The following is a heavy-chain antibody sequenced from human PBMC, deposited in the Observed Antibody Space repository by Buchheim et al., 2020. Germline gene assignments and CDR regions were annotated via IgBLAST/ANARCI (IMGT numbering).Heavy chain of an antibody. CDR2: IIPIFGTT. D-gene: IGHD3-9*01. Sequence: QVQLVQSGAEVKKPGSSVKVSCKAPGDTFSNYAINWVRQAPGQGLEWMGGIIPIFGTTNFAQKFQCRVTITADKSTSTGYMELSSLRSEDTAVYYCARGPYDILTGYYYLWYFDLWGRGTL. V-gene: IGHV1-69*06. J-gene: IGHJ2*01. CDR1: GDTFSNYA. CDR3: ARGPYDILTGYYYLWYFDL.